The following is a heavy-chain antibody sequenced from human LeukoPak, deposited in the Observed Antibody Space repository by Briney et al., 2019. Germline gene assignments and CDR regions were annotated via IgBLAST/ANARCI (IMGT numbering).Heavy chain of an antibody. D-gene: IGHD3-10*01. Sequence: SGTLSLTCAVSGGSISSSNWWSWVRQPPGKGLEWIGEIYHSGTTNYNPSLKSRVTISVDKSKNQFSLKLNSVTAADTAVYYCASSRRYYYGSGSYSFDYWGQGTLVTVSS. CDR2: IYHSGTT. J-gene: IGHJ4*02. CDR3: ASSRRYYYGSGSYSFDY. V-gene: IGHV4-4*02. CDR1: GGSISSSNW.